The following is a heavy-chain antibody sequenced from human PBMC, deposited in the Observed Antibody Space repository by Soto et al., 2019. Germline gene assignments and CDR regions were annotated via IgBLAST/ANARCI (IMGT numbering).Heavy chain of an antibody. V-gene: IGHV1-2*02. Sequence: GASVKVSCKASGYIFTDYYMYWVRQAPGQGPEWMGSVNPNSGGTNYAQKFQGRVAMTTDTSISTAYMELSRLRSDDTAIYYCACAQNYHLQDYHAMDVWGQGTTVTVSS. D-gene: IGHD2-2*01. CDR1: GYIFTDYY. CDR3: ACAQNYHLQDYHAMDV. J-gene: IGHJ6*02. CDR2: VNPNSGGT.